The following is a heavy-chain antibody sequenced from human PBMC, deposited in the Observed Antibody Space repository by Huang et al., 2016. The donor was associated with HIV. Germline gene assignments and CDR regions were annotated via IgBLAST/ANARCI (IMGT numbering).Heavy chain of an antibody. V-gene: IGHV3-30-3*01. Sequence: QVQLGESGGGVVQPEKSLSLSCAASGFDFSSYAMNWVRQAPGTGPQWVAVISNDGNNMYYADSVKGRFIISRDNSKNTLYLQMNSLRGEDTAIYYCARGGILGTSWYRPFDYWGQGTLVTVSS. D-gene: IGHD6-13*01. CDR3: ARGGILGTSWYRPFDY. CDR2: ISNDGNNM. J-gene: IGHJ4*02. CDR1: GFDFSSYA.